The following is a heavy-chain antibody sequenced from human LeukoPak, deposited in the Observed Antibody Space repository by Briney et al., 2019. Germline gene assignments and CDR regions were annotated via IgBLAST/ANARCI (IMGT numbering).Heavy chain of an antibody. CDR2: IYYSGST. CDR1: GGSISSYY. V-gene: IGHV4-59*01. Sequence: PSETLSLTSTVSGGSISSYYWSWIRQPPGKGLEWIGYIYYSGSTNYNPSLKSRVTISVDTSKNQFSLKLSSVTAADTAVYYCARARRSSSSPIDYWGQGTLVTVSS. J-gene: IGHJ4*02. CDR3: ARARRSSSSPIDY. D-gene: IGHD6-13*01.